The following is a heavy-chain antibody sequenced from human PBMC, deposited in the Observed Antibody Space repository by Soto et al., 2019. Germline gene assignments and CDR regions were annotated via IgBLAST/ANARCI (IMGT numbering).Heavy chain of an antibody. CDR3: ARLGDDYGDYAAIRAPYYFDY. CDR2: IYYSGST. J-gene: IGHJ4*02. V-gene: IGHV4-59*08. D-gene: IGHD4-17*01. CDR1: GGSISSYY. Sequence: SETLSLTCTVSGGSISSYYWSWIRQPPGKGLEWIGYIYYSGSTNYNPSLKSRVTISVDTSKNQFSLKLSSVTAADTAVYYCARLGDDYGDYAAIRAPYYFDYWGQGTLVTVSS.